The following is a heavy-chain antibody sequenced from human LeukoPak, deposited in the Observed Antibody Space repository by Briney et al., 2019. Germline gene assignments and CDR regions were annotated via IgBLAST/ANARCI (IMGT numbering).Heavy chain of an antibody. D-gene: IGHD3-22*01. CDR3: ARARRDDSSGYFTFDI. CDR1: GYTFTAYY. CDR2: INPNSGGT. J-gene: IGHJ3*02. V-gene: IGHV1-2*02. Sequence: ASVKVSCKASGYTFTAYYIHWVRQAPGQGLEWMGWINPNSGGTNYAQKFQGRVTITADKSTSTAYMELSSLRSEDTAVYYCARARRDDSSGYFTFDIWGQGTMVTVSS.